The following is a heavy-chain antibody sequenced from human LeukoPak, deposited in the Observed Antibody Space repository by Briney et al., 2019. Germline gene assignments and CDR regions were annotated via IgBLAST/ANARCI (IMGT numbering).Heavy chain of an antibody. CDR1: GFTFSSYA. Sequence: GGSLRLSCAASGFTFSSYAMSWVRQAPGKGLEWVSSISSSSSYIYYADSVKGRFTISRDNAKNSLYLQMNSLRAEDTAMYYCARDVVVTAIQFDYWGQGTLVTVSS. D-gene: IGHD2-21*02. CDR2: ISSSSSYI. CDR3: ARDVVVTAIQFDY. V-gene: IGHV3-21*01. J-gene: IGHJ4*02.